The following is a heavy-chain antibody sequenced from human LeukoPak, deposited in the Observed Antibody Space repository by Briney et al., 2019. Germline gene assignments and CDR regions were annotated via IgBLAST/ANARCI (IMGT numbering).Heavy chain of an antibody. D-gene: IGHD6-19*01. J-gene: IGHJ4*02. CDR3: ARAAVPGSTTRFDY. V-gene: IGHV1-2*02. Sequence: ASVKVSCKASGYTFTGYYMHWVRQAPGQGLKWMGWINPNSGGTNYAQKFQGRVTMTRDTSISTAYMELSRLRSDDTAVYYCARAAVPGSTTRFDYWGQGTLVTVSS. CDR2: INPNSGGT. CDR1: GYTFTGYY.